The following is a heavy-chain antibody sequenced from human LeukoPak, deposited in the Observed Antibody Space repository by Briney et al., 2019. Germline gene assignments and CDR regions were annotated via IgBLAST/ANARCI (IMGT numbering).Heavy chain of an antibody. CDR2: INPNSGDT. J-gene: IGHJ4*02. D-gene: IGHD3-22*01. CDR3: ARRDSSPYYYFVY. Sequence: GASVKVSCKASGYTFTGYYLHWVRQAPGQGLEWMGWINPNSGDTNYAQKFQGRVTMTRDTSISTAYMELSRLRSADTAAFYCARRDSSPYYYFVYWGEGALVTVSS. CDR1: GYTFTGYY. V-gene: IGHV1-2*02.